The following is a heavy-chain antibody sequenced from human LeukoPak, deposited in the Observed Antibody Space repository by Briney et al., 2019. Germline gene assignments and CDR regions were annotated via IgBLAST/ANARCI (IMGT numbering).Heavy chain of an antibody. CDR2: IYYSGST. CDR1: GGSISSGDYY. V-gene: IGHV4-30-4*01. J-gene: IGHJ3*02. CDR3: ARTYYYDSSGYAFDI. D-gene: IGHD3-22*01. Sequence: SETLSLTCTVSGGSISSGDYYWSWIRQPPGKGLEWIGYIYYSGSTYYNPSLKSRVTISVDTSKNQFSLKLSSVTGADTAVYYCARTYYYDSSGYAFDIWGQGTMVTVSS.